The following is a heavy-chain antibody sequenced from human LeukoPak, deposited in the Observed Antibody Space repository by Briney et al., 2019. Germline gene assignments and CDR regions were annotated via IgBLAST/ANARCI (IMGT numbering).Heavy chain of an antibody. CDR3: ARGLYDSGWSSKDY. D-gene: IGHD6-19*01. CDR1: GYIFTTYY. V-gene: IGHV1-46*01. Sequence: GASVKVSCKASGYIFTTYYIHWVRQAPGQGLEWVGKINPSSNKTNYAQKFQDRVTMTRNTSTSTVFMDLGSLRSEDTAMYYCARGLYDSGWSSKDYWGQGTLVIVSS. CDR2: INPSSNKT. J-gene: IGHJ4*02.